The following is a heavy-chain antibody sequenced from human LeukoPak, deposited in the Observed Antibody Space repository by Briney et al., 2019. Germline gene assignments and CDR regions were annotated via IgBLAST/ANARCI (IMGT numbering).Heavy chain of an antibody. Sequence: GGSLRLSCAASGFTFSSYSMSWVRQAPGKGLEWVSAISGSGGSTYYADSVKGRFTISRDNSKNTLYLQMNSLRAEDTPVYYCAKEVAAGSGYYYYGMDVWGQGTTVTVSS. CDR3: AKEVAAGSGYYYYGMDV. J-gene: IGHJ6*02. D-gene: IGHD6-13*01. V-gene: IGHV3-23*01. CDR2: ISGSGGST. CDR1: GFTFSSYS.